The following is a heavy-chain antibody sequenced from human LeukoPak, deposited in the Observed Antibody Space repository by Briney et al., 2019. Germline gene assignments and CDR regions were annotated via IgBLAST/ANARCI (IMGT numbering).Heavy chain of an antibody. CDR2: MNPNSGNT. D-gene: IGHD2-2*02. Sequence: GASVKVSCKASGYTFTSYDINWVRQATGQGLEWMGWMNPNSGNTGYAQKFQGRVTMTRNTSISTAYMELSSLRSEDTAVYYCARDLSGYCSSTSCYTEGGYWGQGTLVTVSS. CDR1: GYTFTSYD. CDR3: ARDLSGYCSSTSCYTEGGY. V-gene: IGHV1-8*01. J-gene: IGHJ4*02.